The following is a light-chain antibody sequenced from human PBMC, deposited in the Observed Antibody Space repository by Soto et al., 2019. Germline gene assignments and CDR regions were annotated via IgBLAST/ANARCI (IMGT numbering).Light chain of an antibody. CDR3: QSFDSSRFYV. Sequence: QSVLTQPPSVSGAPGQRVTISCTGSSSNIGTGYDVHWYQQLPGTAPKLLIYGNSNRPSGVPDRFSGSKSGTSASLAITGLQAEDEADYYCQSFDSSRFYVFGTGNKLTVL. CDR1: SSNIGTGYD. J-gene: IGLJ1*01. CDR2: GNS. V-gene: IGLV1-40*01.